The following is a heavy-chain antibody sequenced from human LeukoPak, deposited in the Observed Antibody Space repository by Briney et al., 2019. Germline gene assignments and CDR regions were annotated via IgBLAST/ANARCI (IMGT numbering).Heavy chain of an antibody. CDR1: GGSISSGGYY. Sequence: SETLSLTCTVSGGSISSGGYYWSWIRQHPGKGLEWIGYIYYSGSTYYNPSLKSRLTMSVDTSKNQFSMKLTSVTAADTAVYYCARESSGGSYCDSWGRGILVTVSS. CDR2: IYYSGST. CDR3: ARESSGGSYCDS. D-gene: IGHD1-26*01. V-gene: IGHV4-31*03. J-gene: IGHJ4*02.